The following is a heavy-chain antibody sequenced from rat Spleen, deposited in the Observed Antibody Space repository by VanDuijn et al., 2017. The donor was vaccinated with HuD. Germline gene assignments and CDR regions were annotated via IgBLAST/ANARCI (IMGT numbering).Heavy chain of an antibody. Sequence: EVQLVESDGGLVQPGRSLKLSCAASGFTFSDYYMSWVRQAPAKGLEWVATISPDGSSTYYRDSVKSRFTTSRDNAKSTLSLQMDSMRSEDTATYYCARRHYEYTDYFDSWGQGVMVTVSS. J-gene: IGHJ2*01. CDR3: ARRHYEYTDYFDS. D-gene: IGHD1-9*01. V-gene: IGHV5-29*01. CDR1: GFTFSDYY. CDR2: ISPDGSST.